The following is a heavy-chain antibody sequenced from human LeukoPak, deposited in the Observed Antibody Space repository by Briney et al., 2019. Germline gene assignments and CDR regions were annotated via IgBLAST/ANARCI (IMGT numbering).Heavy chain of an antibody. Sequence: ASVKVSCKASGGTFSSYAISWVRRAPGQGLEWMGGIIPIFGTANYAQKFQGRVTITADESTSTAYMELSSLRSEDTAVYYCARGPLEWLRSNWFDPWGQGTLVTVSS. CDR3: ARGPLEWLRSNWFDP. CDR2: IIPIFGTA. J-gene: IGHJ5*02. V-gene: IGHV1-69*13. CDR1: GGTFSSYA. D-gene: IGHD5-12*01.